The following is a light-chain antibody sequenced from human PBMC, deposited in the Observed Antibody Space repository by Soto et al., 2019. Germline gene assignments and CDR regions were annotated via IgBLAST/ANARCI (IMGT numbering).Light chain of an antibody. J-gene: IGKJ1*01. CDR1: QGISNY. CDR2: AAS. CDR3: QKYNSARWT. Sequence: DIQMTQSPSSLSASVGDRVTITCRARQGISNYLAWYQQKPGKVPKLLIYAASTLQSGVPSRFSGSGYGTDFPLTISSLQPEDVATYYCQKYNSARWTFGQGTKVEI. V-gene: IGKV1-27*01.